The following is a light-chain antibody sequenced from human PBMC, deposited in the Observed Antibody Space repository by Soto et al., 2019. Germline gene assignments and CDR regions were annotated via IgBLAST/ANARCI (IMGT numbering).Light chain of an antibody. CDR3: QQYDNWPPFT. V-gene: IGKV3-15*01. CDR1: QSVSSN. CDR2: GAS. Sequence: ERVMTQSPATLSVSPGERATLSCRASQSVSSNLAWYQQRPGQAPRLLIYGASTRATGIPARFSGSGSGTEFTLTISSLQSEDFAVYYCQQYDNWPPFTFGHGTKVDIK. J-gene: IGKJ3*01.